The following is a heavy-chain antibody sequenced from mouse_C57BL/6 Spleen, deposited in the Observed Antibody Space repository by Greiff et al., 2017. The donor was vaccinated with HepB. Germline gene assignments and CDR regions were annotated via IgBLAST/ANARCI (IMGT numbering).Heavy chain of an antibody. CDR1: GFTFSSYA. D-gene: IGHD1-1*01. V-gene: IGHV5-4*01. CDR3: ARDRIITTVVATGPFDY. J-gene: IGHJ2*01. Sequence: EVMLVESGGGLVKPGGSLKLSCAASGFTFSSYAMSWVRQTPEKRLEWVATISDGGSYTYYPDNVKGRFTISRDNAKHNLYLQMSHLRSEDTAMYYCARDRIITTVVATGPFDYWGQGTTLTVSS. CDR2: ISDGGSYT.